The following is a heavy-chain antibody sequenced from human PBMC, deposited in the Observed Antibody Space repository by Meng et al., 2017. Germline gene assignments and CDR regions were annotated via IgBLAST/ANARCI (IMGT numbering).Heavy chain of an antibody. Sequence: GSLRLSCTVSGYSISSGYYWGWIRQPPGKGLEWIGSIYHSGSTYYNPSLKSRVTISVDTSKNQFSLKLSSVTAADTAVYYCARGEYYYGSGLHYYYGMDVWGQGTTVTVSS. J-gene: IGHJ6*02. D-gene: IGHD3-10*01. CDR3: ARGEYYYGSGLHYYYGMDV. CDR2: IYHSGST. V-gene: IGHV4-38-2*02. CDR1: GYSISSGYY.